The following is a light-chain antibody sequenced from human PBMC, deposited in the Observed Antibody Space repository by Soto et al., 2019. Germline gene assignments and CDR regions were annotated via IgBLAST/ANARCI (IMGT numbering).Light chain of an antibody. CDR3: CSYAVSSTPHVV. CDR2: EGS. J-gene: IGLJ2*01. Sequence: QSVLTQPASVSGSPGQSITISCTGTSSDVGSYNLVSWYQQHPGKAPKLMIYEGSKRPSGVSNRVSGSKSGNTASLTISGLQAEDEADYYCCSYAVSSTPHVVFVGGTKLTVL. CDR1: SSDVGSYNL. V-gene: IGLV2-23*01.